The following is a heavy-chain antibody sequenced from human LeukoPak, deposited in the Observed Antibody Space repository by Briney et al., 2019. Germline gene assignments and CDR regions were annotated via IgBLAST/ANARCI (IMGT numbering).Heavy chain of an antibody. V-gene: IGHV3-11*04. Sequence: GGSLRLSCAASGFTFSDYNMRWIRQAPGKGLEWVSSISRSGSTKYYADSVKGRFTISRDNSKNTLYLQMNSLRAEDTAVYYCARDSTCKGGGDCYPHREFEDAFDIWGQGTMVTVSS. J-gene: IGHJ3*02. D-gene: IGHD2-21*02. CDR2: ISRSGSTK. CDR3: ARDSTCKGGGDCYPHREFEDAFDI. CDR1: GFTFSDYN.